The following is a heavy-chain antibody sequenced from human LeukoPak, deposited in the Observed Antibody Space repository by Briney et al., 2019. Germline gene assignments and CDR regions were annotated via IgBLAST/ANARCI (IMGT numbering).Heavy chain of an antibody. Sequence: SETLSLTCAVYGGSFSGYYWSWIRQPPGKGLEWIGEINHSGSTNYDPSLKSRVTISVDTSKNQFSLKLSSVTAADTAVYYCARDRAKWLVHLDYWGQGTLVTVSS. J-gene: IGHJ4*02. CDR1: GGSFSGYY. V-gene: IGHV4-34*01. CDR2: INHSGST. CDR3: ARDRAKWLVHLDY. D-gene: IGHD6-19*01.